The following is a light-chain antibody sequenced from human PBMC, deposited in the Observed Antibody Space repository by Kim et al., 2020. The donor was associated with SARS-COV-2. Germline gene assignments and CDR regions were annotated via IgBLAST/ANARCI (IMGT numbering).Light chain of an antibody. CDR1: TPNIGAGYD. CDR2: GNS. CDR3: QSYDSSLSGWV. Sequence: QRVPNSCTGSTPNIGAGYDVHWYPQLPGPAPNLLIYGNSNRPSGVPDRFSGSKSGTSASLAITGLQAEDEADYYCQSYDSSLSGWVFGGGTKLTVL. V-gene: IGLV1-40*01. J-gene: IGLJ3*02.